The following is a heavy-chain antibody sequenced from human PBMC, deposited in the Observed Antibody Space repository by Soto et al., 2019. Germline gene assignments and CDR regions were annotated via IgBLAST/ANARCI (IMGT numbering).Heavy chain of an antibody. Sequence: GGSLRLSCAASGFTISGYWMHWVRQAPGKGLVWVSRINSDGSRMGYADSVKGRFTISSGNAKASLYLQMDTLRAEDTAVYYCARSPGYCSGGSCYSTFNFDSWGQGTLVTVSS. CDR3: ARSPGYCSGGSCYSTFNFDS. J-gene: IGHJ4*02. CDR2: INSDGSRM. CDR1: GFTISGYW. D-gene: IGHD2-15*01. V-gene: IGHV3-74*01.